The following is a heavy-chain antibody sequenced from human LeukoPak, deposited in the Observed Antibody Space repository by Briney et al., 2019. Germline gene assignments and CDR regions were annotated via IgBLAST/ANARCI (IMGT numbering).Heavy chain of an antibody. V-gene: IGHV4-59*12. Sequence: KSSETLSLTCTVSGGSISSYYWSWIRQPPGKGLEWIGYIYYSGSTNYNPSLKSRVTISVDTSKNQFSLKLSSVTAADTAVYYCARDQDGYDSFDYWGQGTLVTV. J-gene: IGHJ4*02. CDR2: IYYSGST. CDR3: ARDQDGYDSFDY. D-gene: IGHD5-24*01. CDR1: GGSISSYY.